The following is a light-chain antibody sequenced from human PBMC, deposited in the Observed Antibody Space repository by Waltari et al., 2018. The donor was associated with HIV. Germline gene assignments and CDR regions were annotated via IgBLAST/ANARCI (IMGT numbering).Light chain of an antibody. V-gene: IGKV1-5*03. J-gene: IGKJ1*01. CDR1: QSISSW. Sequence: DIQMTQSPSTLSASVGDRVTITCRASQSISSWLAWYQQKPGKAPKVLIYKASSLESGVPSRFSGSGSGTEFTLTISSLQPDDFATYYCQQYCSYSWDPFGQGTKVEIK. CDR2: KAS. CDR3: QQYCSYSWDP.